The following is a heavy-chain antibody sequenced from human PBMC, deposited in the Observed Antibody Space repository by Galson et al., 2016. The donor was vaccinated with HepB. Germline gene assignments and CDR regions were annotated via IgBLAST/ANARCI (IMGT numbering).Heavy chain of an antibody. V-gene: IGHV1-18*01. D-gene: IGHD2/OR15-2a*01. CDR2: ISTYSGNT. CDR1: GYTFTTSG. Sequence: SCKASGYTFTTSGISWVRQAPGQGLEWMGWISTYSGNTKYAQKFQGGLTLTTDSSTTTVYMELRSLRFDDTALYYCARDVQYRFDSWGQGTLVTVSS. J-gene: IGHJ4*02. CDR3: ARDVQYRFDS.